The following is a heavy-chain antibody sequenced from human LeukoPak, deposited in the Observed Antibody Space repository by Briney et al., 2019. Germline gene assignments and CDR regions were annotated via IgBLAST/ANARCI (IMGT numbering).Heavy chain of an antibody. V-gene: IGHV3-21*05. CDR1: GFAFSDYS. CDR2: TRGSGSGM. CDR3: ERDDNWGFDY. D-gene: IGHD7-27*01. Sequence: TGGSMRLSCAASGFAFSDYSMNWVRQAPGKGLEWVANTRGSGSGMGSGNYYAGAVKGRFTISRDNAKNSLYLQMNSLRAEDTAFYYCERDDNWGFDYWGQGALVTVSS. J-gene: IGHJ4*02.